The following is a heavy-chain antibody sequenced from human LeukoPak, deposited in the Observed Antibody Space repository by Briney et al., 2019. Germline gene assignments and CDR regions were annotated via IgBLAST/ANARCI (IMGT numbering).Heavy chain of an antibody. Sequence: SETLSLTCTVSGGSISSSSYYWGWIRQPPGKGLEWIGSIYYSGSTYYNPSLKSRVTISVDTSKNQFSLELSSVTAADTAVYYCARDRAPGSPHRGWFDPWGQGTLVTVSS. CDR2: IYYSGST. J-gene: IGHJ5*02. CDR3: ARDRAPGSPHRGWFDP. V-gene: IGHV4-39*07. CDR1: GGSISSSSYY. D-gene: IGHD1-26*01.